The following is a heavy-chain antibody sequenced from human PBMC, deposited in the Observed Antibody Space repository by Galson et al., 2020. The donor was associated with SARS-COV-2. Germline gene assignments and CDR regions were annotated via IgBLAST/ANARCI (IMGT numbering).Heavy chain of an antibody. V-gene: IGHV1-24*01. J-gene: IGHJ6*04. CDR3: ATALSSWFSSYYYYGMDV. CDR1: GYTLTELS. CDR2: FDPEDGET. Sequence: ASVKVSCKVSGYTLTELSMHWVRQAPGKGLEWMGGFDPEDGETIYAQKFQGRVTMTEDTSTDTAYMELSSLRSEDTAVYYCATALSSWFSSYYYYGMDVWGLGTTVTVSS. D-gene: IGHD6-13*01.